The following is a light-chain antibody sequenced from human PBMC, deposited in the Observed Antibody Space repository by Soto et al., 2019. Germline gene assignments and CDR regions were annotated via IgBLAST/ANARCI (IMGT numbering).Light chain of an antibody. CDR1: QSIGDT. Sequence: EIVVTQSPATRSVSPGGRATLSCRASQSIGDTLAWYQQKPGQAPRLLIYGASTRAPGFPARFSGSGSGTDFTLTISSPQSEDFAVYYCQQYNNWPWTFGQGTKVDIK. J-gene: IGKJ1*01. V-gene: IGKV3-15*01. CDR2: GAS. CDR3: QQYNNWPWT.